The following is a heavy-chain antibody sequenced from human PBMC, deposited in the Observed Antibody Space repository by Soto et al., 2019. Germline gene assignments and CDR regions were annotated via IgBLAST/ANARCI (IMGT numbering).Heavy chain of an antibody. CDR3: ARASNFGVVIETYFDY. CDR2: IIPIFGTA. Sequence: GASVKVSCKASGGTFSSYAISWVRQAPGQGLEWMGGIIPIFGTANYAQKFQGRVTITADESTSTAYMELSSLRSEDTAVYYCARASNFGVVIETYFDYWGQGTLVTVSS. CDR1: GGTFSSYA. V-gene: IGHV1-69*13. J-gene: IGHJ4*02. D-gene: IGHD3-3*01.